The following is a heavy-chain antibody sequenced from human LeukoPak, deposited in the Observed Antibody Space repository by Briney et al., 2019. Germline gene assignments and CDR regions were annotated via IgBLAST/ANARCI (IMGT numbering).Heavy chain of an antibody. Sequence: GGSLRLSCAASRFTFSSYGMHWVRQAPGKGLEWVAVIWYDGSDKYYADSVKGRFSISRDNFKNTLYLLMNSLRAEDTAVYYCARGYSSGWPHYFDYWGQGTLVTVSS. V-gene: IGHV3-33*01. CDR1: RFTFSSYG. J-gene: IGHJ4*02. D-gene: IGHD6-19*01. CDR2: IWYDGSDK. CDR3: ARGYSSGWPHYFDY.